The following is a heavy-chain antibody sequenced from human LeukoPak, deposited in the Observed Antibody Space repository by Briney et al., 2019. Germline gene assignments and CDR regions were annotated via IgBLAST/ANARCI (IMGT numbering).Heavy chain of an antibody. CDR3: ARGPRWLGQYFQH. V-gene: IGHV4-34*01. CDR2: INHSGST. D-gene: IGHD6-19*01. J-gene: IGHJ1*01. CDR1: GGSFSGYY. Sequence: PSETLSLTCAVYGGSFSGYYWSWIRQPPGKGLEWIGEINHSGSTNYNPSLKSRVTISVDTSKNQFSLKLSSVTAADTAVYYCARGPRWLGQYFQHWGQGTLVTVSS.